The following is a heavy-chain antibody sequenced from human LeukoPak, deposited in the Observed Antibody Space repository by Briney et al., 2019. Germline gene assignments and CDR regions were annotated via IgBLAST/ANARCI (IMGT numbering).Heavy chain of an antibody. CDR1: GFTFSSYG. CDR3: ARDGGSSSGSFFSSPFEVLAGLDY. J-gene: IGHJ4*02. CDR2: MYSGGST. V-gene: IGHV3-66*01. D-gene: IGHD1-26*01. Sequence: PGRSLRLSCAASGFTFSSYGMHWVRQAPGKGVEGVLVMYSGGSTYYADSVQGRFTISRDNSKNTLYLQMNSLRAEDTAVYYCARDGGSSSGSFFSSPFEVLAGLDYWGQGTLVTVSS.